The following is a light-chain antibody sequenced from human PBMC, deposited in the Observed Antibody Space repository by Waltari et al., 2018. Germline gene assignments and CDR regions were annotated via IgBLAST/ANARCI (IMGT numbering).Light chain of an antibody. CDR2: GAS. CDR1: QSVSSN. J-gene: IGKJ4*01. V-gene: IGKV3-15*01. Sequence: EIVMTQSPASLSVSPGEHATRSCRASQSVSSNLAWYQHTPGQAPRLLIYGASTRATGIPARFSGSGSGTEFTLTISSMQSEDFAVYYCQQYNNWPLTFGGGTKVEIK. CDR3: QQYNNWPLT.